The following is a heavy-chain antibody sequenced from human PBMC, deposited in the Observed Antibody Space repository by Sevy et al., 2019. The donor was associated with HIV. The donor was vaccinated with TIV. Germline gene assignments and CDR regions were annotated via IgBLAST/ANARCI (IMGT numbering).Heavy chain of an antibody. CDR2: IYYSGST. V-gene: IGHV4-39*01. Sequence: SETLSLTCTVSGGSISSSSYYWGWIRQPPGKGLEWIGSIYYSGSTYYNPSLKCRVTISVDTSKNQFSLKLSSVTAADTAVYYCASRGIVGCITDDYGMDVWGQGTTVTASS. D-gene: IGHD1-26*01. CDR3: ASRGIVGCITDDYGMDV. J-gene: IGHJ6*02. CDR1: GGSISSSSYY.